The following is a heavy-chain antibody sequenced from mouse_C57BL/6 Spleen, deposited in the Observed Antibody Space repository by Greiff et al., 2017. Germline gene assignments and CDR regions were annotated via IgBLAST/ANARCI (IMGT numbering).Heavy chain of an antibody. CDR2: IYWDDDK. J-gene: IGHJ4*01. Sequence: QVTLKVSGPGILQSSQTLSLTCSFSGFSLSTSGMGVSWIRQPSGKGLEWLAHIYWDDDKRYNPSLKSRLTISKDTSRNQVFLKITSVDTADTATYYCARDIYYDYDEDYAMDYWGQGTSVTVSS. V-gene: IGHV8-12*01. CDR1: GFSLSTSGMG. CDR3: ARDIYYDYDEDYAMDY. D-gene: IGHD2-4*01.